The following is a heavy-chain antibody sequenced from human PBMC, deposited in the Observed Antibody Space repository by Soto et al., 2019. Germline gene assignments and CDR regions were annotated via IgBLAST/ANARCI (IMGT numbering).Heavy chain of an antibody. V-gene: IGHV4-31*03. J-gene: IGHJ4*02. CDR1: GGSITSSGYY. CDR3: ARGGGSTKVDY. CDR2: TSNSGST. Sequence: QVQLQESGPGLVKPSQTLSLTCTVSGGSITSSGYYWSWIRQHPGEGLEWIGFTSNSGSTSYTPSLKSRVTLSVDTSSNPFSLNLKSVTAADTAVYYCARGGGSTKVDYWGQGTLVTVSP. D-gene: IGHD2-2*01.